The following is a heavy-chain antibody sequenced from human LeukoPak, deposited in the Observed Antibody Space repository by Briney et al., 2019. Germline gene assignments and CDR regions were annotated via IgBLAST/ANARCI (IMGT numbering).Heavy chain of an antibody. J-gene: IGHJ4*02. CDR1: GGSINSNNYY. CDR2: IYSSGSA. D-gene: IGHD3-3*01. V-gene: IGHV4-39*01. Sequence: SETLSLTCTVSGGSINSNNYYWGWIRQPPGKGLEWIGSIYSSGSAYYNPSLKSRVTISVDTSKNQFSLRLGSVTAADTVVYYCQSRYLEWLLEYWGQGTLVTVSS. CDR3: QSRYLEWLLEY.